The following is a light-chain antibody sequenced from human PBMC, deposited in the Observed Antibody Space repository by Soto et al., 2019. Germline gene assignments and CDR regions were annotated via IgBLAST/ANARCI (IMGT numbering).Light chain of an antibody. CDR2: EAT. V-gene: IGLV2-23*01. CDR1: SSDVGGYTF. J-gene: IGLJ3*02. CDR3: CSYAGSMTWV. Sequence: QSALTQPACVSGSPGQSITISCTGSSSDVGGYTFVSWYQHHPGKAPKVMIYEATKRPSGVSHRFSGSKSGNTASLTISGLQAEDEGEYYCCSYAGSMTWVFGGGTKLTVL.